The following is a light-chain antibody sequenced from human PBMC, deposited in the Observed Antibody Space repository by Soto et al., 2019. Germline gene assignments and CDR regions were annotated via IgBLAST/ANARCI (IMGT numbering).Light chain of an antibody. V-gene: IGKV1-5*03. CDR1: QSISTS. Sequence: DIQMSQSPSTLSASVGDRVTFTCRASQSISTSLAWYQQKPGQAPKLLIYMASNLESGVPSRFSGSGSGTEFTLTISSLQPDDFATYYCQQYNTYSRTFGQGTRLAVK. J-gene: IGKJ5*01. CDR3: QQYNTYSRT. CDR2: MAS.